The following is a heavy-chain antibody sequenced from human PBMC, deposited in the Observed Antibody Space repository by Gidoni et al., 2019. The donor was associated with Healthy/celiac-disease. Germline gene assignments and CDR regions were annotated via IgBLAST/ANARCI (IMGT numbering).Heavy chain of an antibody. V-gene: IGHV4-39*01. CDR2: IYYSGST. D-gene: IGHD4-17*01. J-gene: IGHJ4*02. Sequence: QLQLQESGPGLVKPSETLSLTCTVSGGSISSSSYYWGWIRQPPGKGLEWFGSIYYSGSTSSNPSLKSRVTISVDTSKTQFSLKLSSVTAADTAVYYCARICDYGGPYYFDYWGQGTLVTVSS. CDR1: GGSISSSSYY. CDR3: ARICDYGGPYYFDY.